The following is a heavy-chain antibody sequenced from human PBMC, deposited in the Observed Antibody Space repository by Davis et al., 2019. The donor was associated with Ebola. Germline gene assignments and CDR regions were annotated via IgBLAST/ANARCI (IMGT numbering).Heavy chain of an antibody. D-gene: IGHD4-17*01. V-gene: IGHV4-34*01. CDR2: LNHSEST. CDR1: GGSFSGYY. J-gene: IGHJ6*02. Sequence: SETLSLTCTVSGGSFSGYYWRWIRQPPGNGIEWTGELNHSESTNYSPSLKSRVTISIDTSKNQFSLKLSSVTAADTAVYYCARALTTVTTWYYYYYGMDVWGQGTTVTVSS. CDR3: ARALTTVTTWYYYYYGMDV.